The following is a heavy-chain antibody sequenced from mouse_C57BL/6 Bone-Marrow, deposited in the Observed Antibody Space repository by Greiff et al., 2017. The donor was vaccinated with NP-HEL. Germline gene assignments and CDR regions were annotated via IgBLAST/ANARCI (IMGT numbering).Heavy chain of an antibody. Sequence: QVQLKQPGAELVKPGASVKLSCKASGYTFTSYWMHWVKQRPGRGLEWIGRIDPTSGGTKYNEKFKSKATLTVDKPSSTAYMQLSSLTSEDSAVYDCARPIYYGTWYFDVWGTGTTVTVSS. J-gene: IGHJ1*03. CDR2: IDPTSGGT. V-gene: IGHV1-72*01. CDR3: ARPIYYGTWYFDV. D-gene: IGHD2-1*01. CDR1: GYTFTSYW.